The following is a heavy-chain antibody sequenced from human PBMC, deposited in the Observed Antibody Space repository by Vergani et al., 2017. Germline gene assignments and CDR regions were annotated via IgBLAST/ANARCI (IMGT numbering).Heavy chain of an antibody. Sequence: EVQLVESGGGLVKPGGSLRLSCAASGFTFSSYSMNWVRQAPGKGLEWVSSISSSSSYIYYADSVKGRFTISRDNAKNSLYRQMNSLRAEDTAVYYCARXSIAARPWGFGFDYWGQGTLVTVSS. J-gene: IGHJ4*02. V-gene: IGHV3-21*01. CDR1: GFTFSSYS. CDR2: ISSSSSYI. D-gene: IGHD6-6*01. CDR3: ARXSIAARPWGFGFDY.